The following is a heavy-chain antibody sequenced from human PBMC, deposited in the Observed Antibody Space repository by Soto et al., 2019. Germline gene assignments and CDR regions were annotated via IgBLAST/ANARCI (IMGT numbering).Heavy chain of an antibody. CDR1: GFTFASYA. Sequence: GGSLRLSCATSGFTFASYAMTWVRQAPGKGLEWVSSITTGGINTHYADFVRGRFTISRDNSKNTVYLEMKTLSAEDTAVYYCGKVMTDYSKAVGDDWGQGTLLTVSS. V-gene: IGHV3-23*01. CDR2: ITTGGINT. CDR3: GKVMTDYSKAVGDD. J-gene: IGHJ4*02. D-gene: IGHD4-4*01.